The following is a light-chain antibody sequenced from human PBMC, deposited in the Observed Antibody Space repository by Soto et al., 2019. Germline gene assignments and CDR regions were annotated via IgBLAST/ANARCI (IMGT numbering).Light chain of an antibody. Sequence: QSVLTQPPSVSGAAGQRVTISCTGSSSNIGAGYDVHWYQQLPGTAPKLLIYGNSNRPSGVPDRFSGAKSGTSASLAITGLQAEHEADYHCQSYDSSLSAYVFGTGTKVTVL. CDR3: QSYDSSLSAYV. J-gene: IGLJ1*01. CDR1: SSNIGAGYD. CDR2: GNS. V-gene: IGLV1-40*01.